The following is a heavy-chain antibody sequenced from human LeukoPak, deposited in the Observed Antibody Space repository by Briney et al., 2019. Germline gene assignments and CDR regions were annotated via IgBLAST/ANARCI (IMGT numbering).Heavy chain of an antibody. CDR3: TTGDIVVVPAAIDY. V-gene: IGHV3-15*01. J-gene: IGHJ4*02. Sequence: AGGSLRLSCAASGFTVSSNYMSWVRQAPGKGLEWVGRIKSKTDGGTTDYAAPVKGRFTISRDDSKNTLYLQMNSLKTEDTAVYYCTTGDIVVVPAAIDYWGQGTLVTVSS. D-gene: IGHD2-2*02. CDR2: IKSKTDGGTT. CDR1: GFTVSSNY.